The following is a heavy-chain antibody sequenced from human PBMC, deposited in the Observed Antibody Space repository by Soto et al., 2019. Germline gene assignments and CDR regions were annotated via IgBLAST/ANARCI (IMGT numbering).Heavy chain of an antibody. CDR1: GFTFCSYW. J-gene: IGHJ4*02. Sequence: EVQLVESGGGLVQPGGSLRLSCAASGFTFCSYWMTWVRQAPGKGLECVANIKQDGSDKYYVDSVKGRFTISRDNAKNSLYLQMNSLRVEDTAVYYCARQTRAPESWGQGTLVTVSS. CDR3: ARQTRAPES. CDR2: IKQDGSDK. D-gene: IGHD3-10*01. V-gene: IGHV3-7*03.